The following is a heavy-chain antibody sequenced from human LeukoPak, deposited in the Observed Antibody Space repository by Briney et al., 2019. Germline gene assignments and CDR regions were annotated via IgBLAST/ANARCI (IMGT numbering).Heavy chain of an antibody. J-gene: IGHJ6*02. D-gene: IGHD6-13*01. CDR1: GFTLSTYS. CDR2: IRTKADNSTT. Sequence: PGGSLRLSCAASGFTLSTYSMNWVRQASGKGLEWVGRIRTKADNSTTAYAASVKCKFTISRDDSTNTAFLEMNSLKTEDTAVYYCTSLRPAGIESYFYYGMDVWGQGTSVTVSS. CDR3: TSLRPAGIESYFYYGMDV. V-gene: IGHV3-73*01.